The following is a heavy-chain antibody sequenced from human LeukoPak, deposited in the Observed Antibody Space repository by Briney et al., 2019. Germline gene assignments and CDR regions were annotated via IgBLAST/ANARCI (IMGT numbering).Heavy chain of an antibody. CDR3: ARGPMYYYDSSGYSDAFDI. Sequence: SETLSLTCTVSGGSISSYYWSWIRQPAGKGLEWIGRIYTSGSTNYSPSLKSRVTISVDTSKNQFSLKLSSVTAADTAVYYCARGPMYYYDSSGYSDAFDIWGQGTMVTVSS. J-gene: IGHJ3*02. CDR1: GGSISSYY. D-gene: IGHD3-22*01. V-gene: IGHV4-4*07. CDR2: IYTSGST.